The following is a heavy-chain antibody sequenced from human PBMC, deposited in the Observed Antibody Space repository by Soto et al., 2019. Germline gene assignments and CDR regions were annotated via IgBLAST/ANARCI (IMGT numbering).Heavy chain of an antibody. Sequence: QVQLQESGPGLVKPSETLSLTCNVSGGSISDRYWTWIRQAPGKGLEWIGYIYHTGTTNYNPSLKSRVAISLDTSKNQFSLILSSVTAADTAVYSCASRPYLLTGHSDYWGQWTRVTVSS. CDR1: GGSISDRY. V-gene: IGHV4-59*08. D-gene: IGHD3-9*01. J-gene: IGHJ4*02. CDR3: ASRPYLLTGHSDY. CDR2: IYHTGTT.